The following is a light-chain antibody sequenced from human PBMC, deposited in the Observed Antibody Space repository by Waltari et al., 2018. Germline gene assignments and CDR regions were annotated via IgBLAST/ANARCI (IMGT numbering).Light chain of an antibody. J-gene: IGKJ1*01. CDR2: GAS. V-gene: IGKV3-20*01. Sequence: EIVLTQSPGTLSLSPGERATLSCRASQSVTTSSLAGYQQKPGQAPRLLIYGASSRATDIPDRFGGSGSGRDFTLTISRLEPEDFAVYYCQLYGSSTWTFGQGTKVEVK. CDR1: QSVTTSS. CDR3: QLYGSSTWT.